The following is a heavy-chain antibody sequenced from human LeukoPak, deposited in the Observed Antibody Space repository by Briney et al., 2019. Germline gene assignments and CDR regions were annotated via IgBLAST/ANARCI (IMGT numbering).Heavy chain of an antibody. J-gene: IGHJ4*02. D-gene: IGHD4-17*01. V-gene: IGHV1-2*02. CDR3: ARAARTYCDYKLLLDY. CDR2: INPNSGGT. CDR1: GYTFTGYY. Sequence: ASVKVSCQSSGYTFTGYYMHWVRQAPGQGLEWMGWINPNSGGTNYAQKFQGRVTMTRDTSISTAYMEMSRARSDDTAVYYCARAARTYCDYKLLLDYWGQGTLVTVSS.